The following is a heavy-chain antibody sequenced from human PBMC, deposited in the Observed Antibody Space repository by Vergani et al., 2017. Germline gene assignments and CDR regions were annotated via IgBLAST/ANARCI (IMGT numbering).Heavy chain of an antibody. D-gene: IGHD3-10*01. V-gene: IGHV3-73*01. CDR3: SYGSGSY. CDR2: IRSKANSYAT. Sequence: EVQLLESGGGLVQPGGSLKLSCAASGITFSGSAMHWVRQASGKGLEWVGRIRSKANSYATAYAASVKGRFTISRDDSKNTAYLQMNSLKTEDTAVYYWSYGSGSYWGQGTLVTVSS. J-gene: IGHJ4*02. CDR1: GITFSGSA.